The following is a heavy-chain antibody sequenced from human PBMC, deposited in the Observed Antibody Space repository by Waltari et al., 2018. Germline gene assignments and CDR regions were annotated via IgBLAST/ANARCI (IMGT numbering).Heavy chain of an antibody. CDR3: AREYNWNYFLDY. CDR2: ISYDGSNK. V-gene: IGHV3-30-3*01. J-gene: IGHJ4*02. Sequence: GFTFSSYAMHWVRQAPGKGLEWVAVISYDGSNKYYADSVKGRFTISRDNSKNTLYLQMNSLRAEDTAVYYCAREYNWNYFLDYWGQGTLVTVSS. D-gene: IGHD1-7*01. CDR1: GFTFSSYA.